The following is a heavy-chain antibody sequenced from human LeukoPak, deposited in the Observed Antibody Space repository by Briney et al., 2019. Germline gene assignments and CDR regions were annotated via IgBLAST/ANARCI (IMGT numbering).Heavy chain of an antibody. J-gene: IGHJ4*02. V-gene: IGHV3-30*18. Sequence: RSGGSLRLSCAASGFTFSSYGMHWVRQAPGKGLEWVAVISYDGSNKYYADSVKGRFTTSRDNSKNTLYLQMNSLRAEDTAVYYCAKVPGYSYGNLDYWGQGTLVTVSS. CDR3: AKVPGYSYGNLDY. D-gene: IGHD5-18*01. CDR1: GFTFSSYG. CDR2: ISYDGSNK.